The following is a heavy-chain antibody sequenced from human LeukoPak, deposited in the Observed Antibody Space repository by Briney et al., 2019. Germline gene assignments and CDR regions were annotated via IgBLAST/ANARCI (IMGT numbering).Heavy chain of an antibody. D-gene: IGHD1-14*01. V-gene: IGHV4-34*01. CDR2: INHSGST. CDR1: GGSFSGYY. CDR3: TRGRIPTGGY. Sequence: SETLSLTCAVYGGSFSGYYWSWIRQPPGKGLEWIGEINHSGSTNYNPSLKSRVTISIDTSKSQFSLNLNSVTAADTSVYYCTRGRIPTGGYWGQGTLVTVSS. J-gene: IGHJ4*02.